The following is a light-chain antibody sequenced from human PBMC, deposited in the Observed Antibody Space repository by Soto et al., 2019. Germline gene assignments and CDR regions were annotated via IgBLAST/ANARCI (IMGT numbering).Light chain of an antibody. CDR1: SSDIGRYNF. V-gene: IGLV2-8*01. CDR3: SSYAGNNIWL. Sequence: QSALTQPPSASGSPGQSVTVSCTGTSSDIGRYNFVSWYQQHPGKAPKLVISEVYKRPSGVPDRFSGSKSGSTASLTVSGLQAEDEADYYCSSYAGNNIWLFGGGTKLTVL. J-gene: IGLJ3*02. CDR2: EVY.